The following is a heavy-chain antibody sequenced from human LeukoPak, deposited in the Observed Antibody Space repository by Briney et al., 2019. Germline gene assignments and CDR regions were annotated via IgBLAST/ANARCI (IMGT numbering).Heavy chain of an antibody. CDR3: AGDKVWNTVVPYPAYYFDY. J-gene: IGHJ4*02. Sequence: GGSLRLSCAASGFTFSSYGMHWVRQAPGKGLEWVAVIWYDGSNKYYADSVKGRFTISRDNSKNTLYLQMNSLRAEDTAVYYCAGDKVWNTVVPYPAYYFDYWGQGTLVTVSS. CDR1: GFTFSSYG. V-gene: IGHV3-33*01. D-gene: IGHD1/OR15-1a*01. CDR2: IWYDGSNK.